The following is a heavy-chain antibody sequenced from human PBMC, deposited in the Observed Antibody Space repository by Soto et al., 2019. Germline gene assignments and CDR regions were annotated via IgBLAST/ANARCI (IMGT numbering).Heavy chain of an antibody. V-gene: IGHV1-46*01. CDR3: ARGASRGTIFGVVPARYWYFDL. CDR2: INPSSGST. D-gene: IGHD3-3*01. J-gene: IGHJ2*01. CDR1: GYTFTSYY. Sequence: QVQLVQSGAEVKKPGASVKVSCQASGYTFTSYYMHWVRQAPGQGLEWMGIINPSSGSTSYAQKFQCRVTMTRDTSTSTVYMELSSLRSEDTAVYYCARGASRGTIFGVVPARYWYFDLWGRGTLVTVSS.